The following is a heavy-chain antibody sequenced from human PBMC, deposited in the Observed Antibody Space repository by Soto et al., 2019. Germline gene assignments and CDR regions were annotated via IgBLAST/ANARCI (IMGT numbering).Heavy chain of an antibody. V-gene: IGHV1-69*13. D-gene: IGHD1-26*01. CDR2: IIPIFGTA. J-gene: IGHJ6*02. CDR1: GGTFSSYA. Sequence: SVKVSCKASGGTFSSYAISWVRQAPGQGLEWMGGIIPIFGTANYAQKFQGRVTITADEATSTAYMELSSLRSEDTAVYYCARDEIIVGAGYYYYYGMDVWGQGTTVTVSS. CDR3: ARDEIIVGAGYYYYYGMDV.